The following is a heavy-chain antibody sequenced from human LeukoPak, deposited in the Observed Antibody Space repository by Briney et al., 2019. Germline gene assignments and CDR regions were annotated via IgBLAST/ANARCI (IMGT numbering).Heavy chain of an antibody. V-gene: IGHV1-18*01. CDR1: GYTFTSYG. Sequence: RASVKVSCKASGYTFTSYGISWVRQAPGQGLEWMGWISAYNGNTNYAQKLQGRVTMTTDTSTSTACMELRSLRSDDTAVYYCARDDYGAISGDYWGQGTLVTVSS. D-gene: IGHD4-17*01. J-gene: IGHJ4*02. CDR2: ISAYNGNT. CDR3: ARDDYGAISGDY.